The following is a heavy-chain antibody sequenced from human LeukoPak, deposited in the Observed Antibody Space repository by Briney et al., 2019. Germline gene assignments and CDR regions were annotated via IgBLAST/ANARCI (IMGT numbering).Heavy chain of an antibody. V-gene: IGHV3-21*01. D-gene: IGHD3-22*01. Sequence: GGSLRLSCAASGFTFSSYSMNWVRQAPGKGLEWVSSISSSSSCIYYADSVKGRFTISRDNAKNSLYLQMNSLRAEDTAVYYCARDADYYDSPSYYHYGMDVWGQGTTVTVSS. J-gene: IGHJ6*02. CDR2: ISSSSSCI. CDR3: ARDADYYDSPSYYHYGMDV. CDR1: GFTFSSYS.